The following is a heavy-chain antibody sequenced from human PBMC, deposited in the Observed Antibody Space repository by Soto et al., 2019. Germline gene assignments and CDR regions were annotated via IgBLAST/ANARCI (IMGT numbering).Heavy chain of an antibody. CDR3: AREAHSNYGHYYYMDV. Sequence: PGGSLRLSCAASGFTFSSYWMSWVRQAPGKGLEWVANIKQDGSEKYYVDSVKGRFTISRDNAKNSLYLQMNSLRAEDTAVYYCAREAHSNYGHYYYMDVWGKGTTVTVSS. CDR1: GFTFSSYW. V-gene: IGHV3-7*01. J-gene: IGHJ6*03. CDR2: IKQDGSEK. D-gene: IGHD4-4*01.